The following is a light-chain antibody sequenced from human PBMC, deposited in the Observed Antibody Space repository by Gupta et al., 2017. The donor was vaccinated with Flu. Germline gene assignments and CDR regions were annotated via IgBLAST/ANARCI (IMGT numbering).Light chain of an antibody. CDR1: STDVGSYYD. Sequence: VTISCTGPSTDVGSYYDVSWYRRHPVKAHELMIYEVNKRPSGVPDRFSGSKAGNTASQTVSGLQAEDEAAYYCSSYAEYNNVIFGGGNKLTVL. V-gene: IGLV2-8*01. CDR2: EVN. J-gene: IGLJ2*01. CDR3: SSYAEYNNVI.